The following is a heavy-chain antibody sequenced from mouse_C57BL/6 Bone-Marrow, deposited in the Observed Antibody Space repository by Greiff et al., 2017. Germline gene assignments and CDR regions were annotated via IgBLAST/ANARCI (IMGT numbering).Heavy chain of an antibody. V-gene: IGHV5-17*01. J-gene: IGHJ2*01. CDR1: GFTFSDYG. CDR3: ARRYYGSSYGGYFDY. CDR2: ISTGSSIT. D-gene: IGHD1-1*01. Sequence: EVHLVESGGGLVKPGGSLKLSCAASGFTFSDYGMHWVRQAPEQGLEWVAYISTGSSITYSADKVKGRFTLSRDNAKTTLFMQMTSLRSEDTAMYYCARRYYGSSYGGYFDYWGQGTTLTVSS.